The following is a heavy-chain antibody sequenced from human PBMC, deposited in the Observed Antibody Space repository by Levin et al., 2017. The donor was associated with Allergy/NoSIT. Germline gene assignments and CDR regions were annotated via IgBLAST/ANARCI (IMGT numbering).Heavy chain of an antibody. V-gene: IGHV4-59*01. J-gene: IGHJ6*02. CDR1: GASIRSYY. CDR3: ARDRTAYGGNAVVYYYGMDV. D-gene: IGHD4-23*01. Sequence: SETLSLTCTVSGASIRSYYWSWIRQPPGKGLEWIGYIYYTGSTNYNPSLKSRVTISADTSKNQFSLTLSSVTTADTAVYYCARDRTAYGGNAVVYYYGMDVWGQGTTVTVSS. CDR2: IYYTGST.